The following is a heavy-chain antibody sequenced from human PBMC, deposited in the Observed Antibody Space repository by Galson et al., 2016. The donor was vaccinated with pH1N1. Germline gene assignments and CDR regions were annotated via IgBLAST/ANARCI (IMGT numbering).Heavy chain of an antibody. CDR3: AHREVTITNAFDV. V-gene: IGHV2-5*02. Sequence: SGGSISSSGMGVGWIRQPPGKALEWLALIYWDDDERYSPSLKGRLTITKDTSKNQVVLTMTNMAPVDTGTYYCAHREVTITNAFDVWGPGTLVTVSS. CDR1: GGSISSSGMG. D-gene: IGHD5-12*01. CDR2: IYWDDDE. J-gene: IGHJ3*01.